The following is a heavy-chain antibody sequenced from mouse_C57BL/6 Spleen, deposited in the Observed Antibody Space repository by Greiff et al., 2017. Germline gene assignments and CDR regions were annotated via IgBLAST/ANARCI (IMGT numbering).Heavy chain of an antibody. D-gene: IGHD1-1*01. CDR3: ARDSSYWYFDV. V-gene: IGHV5-4*01. Sequence: QGVESGGGLVKPGGSLKLSCAASGFTFSSYAMSWVRQTPEKRLEWVATISDGGSYTYYPNNVKGRFTISRDNAKNHLYLQMSHLKSEDTAMYYCARDSSYWYFDVWGTGTTVTVSS. CDR1: GFTFSSYA. J-gene: IGHJ1*03. CDR2: ISDGGSYT.